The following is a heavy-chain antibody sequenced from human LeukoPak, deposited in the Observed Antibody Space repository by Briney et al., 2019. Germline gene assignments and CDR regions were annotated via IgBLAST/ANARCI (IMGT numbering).Heavy chain of an antibody. CDR2: SNSDGSST. CDR3: ARASGLGTTKVVDY. V-gene: IGHV3-74*01. Sequence: GGSLRLSCAASGFTFSSHWMHWVRQVPGKGLVWVSRSNSDGSSTSYADSVKGRFTISRDNAKDTLYLQMNSLRAEDTAVYYCARASGLGTTKVVDYWGQGTLVTVSS. D-gene: IGHD1-26*01. J-gene: IGHJ4*02. CDR1: GFTFSSHW.